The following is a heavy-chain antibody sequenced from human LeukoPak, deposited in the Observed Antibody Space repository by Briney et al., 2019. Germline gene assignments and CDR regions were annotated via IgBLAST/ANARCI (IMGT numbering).Heavy chain of an antibody. CDR3: AREEYSGSLDAFDI. V-gene: IGHV4-39*07. D-gene: IGHD1-26*01. CDR1: GGSISSSSYY. J-gene: IGHJ3*02. Sequence: PSETLSLTCTVSGGSISSSSYYWGWIRQPPGKGLEWIGSIYYSGSTYYNPSLKSRVTISVDTSKNQFSLKLSSVTAADTAVYYCAREEYSGSLDAFDIWGQGTMVTVSS. CDR2: IYYSGST.